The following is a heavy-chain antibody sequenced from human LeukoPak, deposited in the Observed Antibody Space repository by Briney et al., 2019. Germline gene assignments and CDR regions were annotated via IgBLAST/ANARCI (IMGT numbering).Heavy chain of an antibody. D-gene: IGHD1-14*01. J-gene: IGHJ4*02. CDR1: GFTFSSYE. V-gene: IGHV3-48*03. CDR2: ISSSGSTI. CDR3: AKATGYLL. Sequence: PGGSLRLSCAASGFTFSSYEMNWVRQAPGKGLEWVSYISSSGSTIYYADSVKGRFTISRDDSENTLSLQMNSLRAEDTAVYYCAKATGYLLWGQGTLVTVSS.